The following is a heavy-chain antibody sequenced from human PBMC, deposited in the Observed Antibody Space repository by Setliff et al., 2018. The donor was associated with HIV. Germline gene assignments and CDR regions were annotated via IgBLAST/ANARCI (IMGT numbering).Heavy chain of an antibody. J-gene: IGHJ4*02. CDR1: GGSISSHY. V-gene: IGHV4-59*11. CDR2: IYYSGST. D-gene: IGHD5-12*01. CDR3: ARVYSGYEWGYYFDY. Sequence: SETLSLTCTVSGGSISSHYWSWIRQPPGKGLEWIGSIYYSGSTNYNPPLKSRVTISVDTSKNQFSLKLSSVTAADTAVYYCARVYSGYEWGYYFDYWGQGTLVTVSS.